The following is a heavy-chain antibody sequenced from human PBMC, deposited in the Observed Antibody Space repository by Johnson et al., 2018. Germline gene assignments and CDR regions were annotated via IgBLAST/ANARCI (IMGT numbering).Heavy chain of an antibody. CDR3: ARENWGKFDY. CDR2: IDTRGGRT. V-gene: IGHV3-74*01. CDR1: GFTFSSYW. J-gene: IGHJ4*02. D-gene: IGHD7-27*01. Sequence: VQLVQSGGGLVKPGGSXRLSCVASGFTFSSYWMHWVRQAPGKGLVSVSPIDTRGGRTSYADSVKGRFTISRDNTKNTVYLQMNSLRADDTAVYYCARENWGKFDYWGQVALVTVSS.